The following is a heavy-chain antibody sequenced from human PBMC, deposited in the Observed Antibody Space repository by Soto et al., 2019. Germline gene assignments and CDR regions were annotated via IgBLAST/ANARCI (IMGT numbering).Heavy chain of an antibody. CDR2: IYVTGAV. V-gene: IGHV4-31*03. D-gene: IGHD2-21*01. J-gene: IGHJ5*02. CDR1: GAALNSGNYY. CDR3: ARLRIATNNYKWFDP. Sequence: LSLTCSVSGAALNSGNYYWSWIRQVPGKGLEWIGHIYVTGAVDYNPSLRVRITISQDTSARQFSLNLRLVTAADTAVYYCARLRIATNNYKWFDPWGQGTLVTVSA.